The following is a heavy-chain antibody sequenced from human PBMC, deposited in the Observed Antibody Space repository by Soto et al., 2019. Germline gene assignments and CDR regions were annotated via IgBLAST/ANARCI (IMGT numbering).Heavy chain of an antibody. J-gene: IGHJ5*02. CDR1: GGSFSGYY. CDR2: IYFRGSA. D-gene: IGHD1-1*01. Sequence: PSETLSLTCAVYGGSFSGYYWSWIRQPPGKGLEWIGNIYFRGSAYYNPSHKSRVTISAETSRNQFSLKMSSLTAADTAVNYCATSYNWNDVGWFDPWGPGTLVTV. V-gene: IGHV4-34*01. CDR3: ATSYNWNDVGWFDP.